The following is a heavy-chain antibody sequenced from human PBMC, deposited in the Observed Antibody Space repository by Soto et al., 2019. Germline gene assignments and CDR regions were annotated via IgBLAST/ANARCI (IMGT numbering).Heavy chain of an antibody. D-gene: IGHD3-10*01. CDR2: VYNSGST. CDR3: ARGFRFGDWFDP. V-gene: IGHV4-59*01. CDR1: GGSISSYF. Sequence: QLQLQESGPVLVKPSETLSLTCTVSGGSISSYFWSWIRQPPGKGLEWIGYVYNSGSTNYNPSLKSRLTISVDTSKSQFSLKLSSVTAADTAVYYCARGFRFGDWFDPWGQGTLVTVSS. J-gene: IGHJ5*02.